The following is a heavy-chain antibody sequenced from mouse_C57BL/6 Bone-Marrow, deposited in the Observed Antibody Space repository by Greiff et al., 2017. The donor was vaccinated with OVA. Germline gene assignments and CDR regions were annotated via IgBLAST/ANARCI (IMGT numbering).Heavy chain of an antibody. CDR2: IDPETGGT. CDR1: GYTFTDYE. Sequence: VQLQQSGAELVRPGASVTLSCKASGYTFTDYEMHWVKQTPVHGLEWIGAIDPETGGTAYNQKFKGKAILTADKSSSTAYMELRSLTSEDSAVYYCTSSGNYAWFADWGQGTLVTVSA. J-gene: IGHJ3*01. V-gene: IGHV1-15*01. CDR3: TSSGNYAWFAD. D-gene: IGHD2-1*01.